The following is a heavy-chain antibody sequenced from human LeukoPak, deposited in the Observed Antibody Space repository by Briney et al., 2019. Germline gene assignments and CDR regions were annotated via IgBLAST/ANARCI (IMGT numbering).Heavy chain of an antibody. J-gene: IGHJ4*02. CDR1: GFTFSSYG. CDR2: ISGSGGSI. V-gene: IGHV3-23*01. D-gene: IGHD3-3*01. CDR3: AKGSAYADF. Sequence: GVSLRLSCAASGFTFSSYGMSWVGHAPGKGLEWVSTISGSGGSIYCADSVKGRFTISRANPKNTLSLQMNSLRAEDTAVYYCAKGSAYADFWGQGTLVTVSS.